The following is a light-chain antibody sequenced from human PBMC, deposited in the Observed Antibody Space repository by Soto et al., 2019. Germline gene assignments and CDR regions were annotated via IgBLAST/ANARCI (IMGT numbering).Light chain of an antibody. J-gene: IGKJ1*01. CDR1: QSVSSN. V-gene: IGKV3-11*01. Sequence: EIVMTQSPATLSVSPGERATLSCRASQSVSSNLAWYQQKPGQAPRLLIYDASNRATGIPARFGGSGSGTDFTLTISSLEPEDFAVYYCQQRSSWPWTFGQGTKMDIK. CDR2: DAS. CDR3: QQRSSWPWT.